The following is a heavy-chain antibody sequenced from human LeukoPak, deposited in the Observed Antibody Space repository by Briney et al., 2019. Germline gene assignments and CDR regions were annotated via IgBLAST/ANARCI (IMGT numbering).Heavy chain of an antibody. Sequence: GGSLRLSCAASGFIFSNYAMNWVRQAPGKGLEWVSVISGSGGSTYDADSVKGRFTISRDNTKNTLYLQMNSLRAEDTAVYYCAKDQIGYCSGGSCSHYYYGMDVWGQGTTVTVSS. CDR2: ISGSGGST. CDR3: AKDQIGYCSGGSCSHYYYGMDV. D-gene: IGHD2-15*01. V-gene: IGHV3-23*01. J-gene: IGHJ6*02. CDR1: GFIFSNYA.